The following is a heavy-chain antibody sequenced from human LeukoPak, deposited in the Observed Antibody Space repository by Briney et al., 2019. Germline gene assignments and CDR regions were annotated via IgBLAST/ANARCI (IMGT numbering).Heavy chain of an antibody. Sequence: SETLSLTCTVSGGSINNYYWSWIRQPPGKGLEWIGYIYYRGSTNYNPSLKSRVTFSVDTSKNQFSLKLDSVTAAGTAVYYCARGGDYGDLRYFDYWGQGTLVTVSS. CDR1: GGSINNYY. CDR2: IYYRGST. D-gene: IGHD4-17*01. J-gene: IGHJ4*02. CDR3: ARGGDYGDLRYFDY. V-gene: IGHV4-59*01.